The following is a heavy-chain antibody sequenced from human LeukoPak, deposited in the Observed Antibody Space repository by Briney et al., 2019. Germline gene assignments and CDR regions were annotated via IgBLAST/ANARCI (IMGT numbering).Heavy chain of an antibody. J-gene: IGHJ4*02. Sequence: GGSLRLSCAASGFTFSSYSMNWVRQAPGKGLEWVSSISSSSSYIYYADSVKGRFTISRDNAKNSLYLQMNSLRAEDTAVYYCASRELVGATTEGDLDYWGQGTLVTVSS. CDR2: ISSSSSYI. D-gene: IGHD1-26*01. V-gene: IGHV3-21*01. CDR3: ASRELVGATTEGDLDY. CDR1: GFTFSSYS.